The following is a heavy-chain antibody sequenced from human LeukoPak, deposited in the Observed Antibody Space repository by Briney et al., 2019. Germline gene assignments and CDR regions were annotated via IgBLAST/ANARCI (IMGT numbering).Heavy chain of an antibody. J-gene: IGHJ4*02. V-gene: IGHV4-61*01. Sequence: SETLSLTCTVSGGSVSSGSYYWSWIRQPPGKGLEWIGHVFYSGSTNYNPSLKSRLTISVDTSKNQFSLKLTSMTAADTAVYYCAKARSTVARKARYFDYWGQGTLVTVSS. CDR1: GGSVSSGSYY. CDR2: VFYSGST. D-gene: IGHD6-19*01. CDR3: AKARSTVARKARYFDY.